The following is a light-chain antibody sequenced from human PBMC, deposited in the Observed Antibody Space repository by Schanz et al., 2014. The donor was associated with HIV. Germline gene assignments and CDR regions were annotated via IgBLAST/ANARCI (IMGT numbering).Light chain of an antibody. CDR1: SSDVGVYNY. J-gene: IGLJ3*02. V-gene: IGLV2-14*03. Sequence: QSVLTQPASVSGSPGQSITISCTGTSSDVGVYNYLSWYQHPPGKAPKLMIYDVNNRPSGASNRFSGSKSGNTASLTISGLQAEDEADYYCSSYTTSGSLVFGGGTKLTVL. CDR3: SSYTTSGSLV. CDR2: DVN.